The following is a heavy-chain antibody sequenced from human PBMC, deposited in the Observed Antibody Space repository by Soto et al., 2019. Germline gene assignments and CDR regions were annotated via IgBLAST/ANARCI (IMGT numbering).Heavy chain of an antibody. CDR2: IGTAGDP. V-gene: IGHV3-13*05. J-gene: IGHJ2*01. CDR3: ERGGASIAAAGPRRAYFDL. Sequence: GWSLRLSCAASGFTFSSYAMSWVRQAPGKGLEWVSAIGTAGDPYYPGSVKGRFTISRENAKNSLYLQMNSLRAGDTAVYYCERGGASIAAAGPRRAYFDLWGRGTLVTVSS. CDR1: GFTFSSYA. D-gene: IGHD6-13*01.